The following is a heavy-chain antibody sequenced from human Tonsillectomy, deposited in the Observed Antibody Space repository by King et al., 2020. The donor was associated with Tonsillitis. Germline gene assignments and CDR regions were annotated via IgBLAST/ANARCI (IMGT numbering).Heavy chain of an antibody. J-gene: IGHJ4*02. V-gene: IGHV1-2*02. CDR2: INPHTGGT. Sequence: VQLVESGTEVRKPGASVKVSCKASGYTFTGYFMHWVRQAPGQGLEWMGWINPHTGGTNYAQKFQTRVTVTRDTSISTAYMELSRLRSDDTAVYYCATESMMGLYFDYWGQGTLVTVSS. CDR1: GYTFTGYF. CDR3: ATESMMGLYFDY. D-gene: IGHD3-16*01.